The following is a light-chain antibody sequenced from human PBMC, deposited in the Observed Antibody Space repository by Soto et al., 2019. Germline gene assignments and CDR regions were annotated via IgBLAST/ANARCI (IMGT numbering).Light chain of an antibody. V-gene: IGKV3-11*01. Sequence: EIVLTQSPATLTLSPGERATLSCRASQNVRNYLAWYQHKPGQAPRLLIYEASNRATGIPARFSGGGSGTEFTLTISSLQSEDFAVYYCQQYNNWWTFGQGTKVDI. CDR1: QNVRNY. CDR2: EAS. J-gene: IGKJ1*01. CDR3: QQYNNWWT.